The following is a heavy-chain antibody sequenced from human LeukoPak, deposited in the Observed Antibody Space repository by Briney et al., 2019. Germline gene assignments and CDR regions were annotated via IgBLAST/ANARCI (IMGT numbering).Heavy chain of an antibody. D-gene: IGHD3-10*01. CDR2: IYSGGST. Sequence: GSLRLSCAASGFTFSSYAMSWVRQAPGKGLEWVSVIYSGGSTYYADSVKGRFTISSDNSKSTLYIQMNSLRAEETAVYYCARAKPKNMVRGLIMRRESRYYFDYWGQGTLVTVSS. J-gene: IGHJ4*02. CDR3: ARAKPKNMVRGLIMRRESRYYFDY. CDR1: GFTFSSYA. V-gene: IGHV3-53*01.